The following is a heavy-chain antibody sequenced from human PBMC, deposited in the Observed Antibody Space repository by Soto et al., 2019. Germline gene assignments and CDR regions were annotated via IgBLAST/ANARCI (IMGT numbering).Heavy chain of an antibody. Sequence: QVQLVQSGAEVKKPGASVKVSCKASGYIFTNYYIHWVRQAPGQGLEWMAIINPLPTSGSTNYAQKLQGRVTVTRDTSTSTVYLELSSLSSDYTAVYYCARDLAAAAYWGQGTLVTVSS. CDR1: GYIFTNYY. CDR3: ARDLAAAAY. J-gene: IGHJ4*02. D-gene: IGHD6-13*01. CDR2: INPLPTSGST. V-gene: IGHV1-46*04.